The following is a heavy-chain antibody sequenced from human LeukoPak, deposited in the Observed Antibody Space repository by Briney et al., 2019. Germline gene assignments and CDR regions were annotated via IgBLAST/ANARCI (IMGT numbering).Heavy chain of an antibody. J-gene: IGHJ3*02. Sequence: GSLRLSCAASGFTVSSNYMSWVRQPPGKGLEWIGEINHSGSTNYNPSLKSRVTISVDTSKNQFSLKLSSVAAADTAVYYCASYYDSSAYFENDAFDIWGQGTMVTVSS. CDR1: GFTVSSNY. V-gene: IGHV4-34*08. CDR3: ASYYDSSAYFENDAFDI. CDR2: INHSGST. D-gene: IGHD3-22*01.